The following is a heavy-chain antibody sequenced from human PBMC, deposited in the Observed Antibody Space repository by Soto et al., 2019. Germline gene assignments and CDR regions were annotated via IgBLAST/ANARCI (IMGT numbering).Heavy chain of an antibody. V-gene: IGHV3-30*18. Sequence: GGSLRLSCAASGFTFSSYGMHWVRQAPGKGLEWVAVISYDGSNKYYADSVKGRFTISRDNSKNTLYLQMNSLRAEDTAVYYRAKDGSGSTRYWGQGTLVTVSS. CDR3: AKDGSGSTRY. J-gene: IGHJ4*02. D-gene: IGHD2-2*01. CDR2: ISYDGSNK. CDR1: GFTFSSYG.